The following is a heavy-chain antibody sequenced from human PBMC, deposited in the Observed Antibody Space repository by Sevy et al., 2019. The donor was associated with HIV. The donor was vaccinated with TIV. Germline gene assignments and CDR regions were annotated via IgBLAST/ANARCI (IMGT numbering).Heavy chain of an antibody. CDR2: ISGSGGST. Sequence: GGSLRLSCVASGFTFNTYWMTWVRQAPGKGLEWVSAISGSGGSTYYADSVKGRFTISRDNSKNTLYLQMNSLRAEDTAVYYCAKDHKGHSSGWYLYYFDYWGQGTLVTVS. V-gene: IGHV3-23*01. D-gene: IGHD6-19*01. J-gene: IGHJ4*02. CDR3: AKDHKGHSSGWYLYYFDY. CDR1: GFTFNTYW.